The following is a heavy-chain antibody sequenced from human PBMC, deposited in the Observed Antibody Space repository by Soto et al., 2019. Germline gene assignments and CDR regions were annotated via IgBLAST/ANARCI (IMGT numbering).Heavy chain of an antibody. CDR3: TKNLRGGGYGNYYFDL. Sequence: QPGGSLRLSGVASGLTLSPHGMSWVRLAPGRGLEWVSSISPSGEKTNYADSVKGRFIISRDNSKNTLYMQMDGLRAEDAAIYYCTKNLRGGGYGNYYFDLWGRGTLVTVSS. CDR1: GLTLSPHG. J-gene: IGHJ2*01. V-gene: IGHV3-23*01. D-gene: IGHD5-12*01. CDR2: ISPSGEKT.